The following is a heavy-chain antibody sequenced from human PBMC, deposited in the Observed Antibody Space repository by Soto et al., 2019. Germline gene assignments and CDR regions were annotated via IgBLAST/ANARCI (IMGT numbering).Heavy chain of an antibody. Sequence: ASVKVSCKASGGTFSIYAISWVRQAPGQGLEWMGGIIPIFGTANYAQKFQGRVTITADESTSTAYMELSSLRSEDTAVYYCARGGTQQQLVRSLSYWGQGTLVTVS. CDR2: IIPIFGTA. D-gene: IGHD6-13*01. CDR1: GGTFSIYA. J-gene: IGHJ4*02. V-gene: IGHV1-69*13. CDR3: ARGGTQQQLVRSLSY.